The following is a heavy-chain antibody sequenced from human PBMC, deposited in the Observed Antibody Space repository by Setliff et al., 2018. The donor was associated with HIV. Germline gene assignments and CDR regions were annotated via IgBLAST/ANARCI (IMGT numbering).Heavy chain of an antibody. Sequence: ASVKVSCKASGYTLTDNFIHWVRQAPGQGLECIGWIGPHNDDRRISQRFRGRVSLTRDTPISTAFLELSGVHSDDTAVNYCARQLSNSFDLWGQGALVTVSS. CDR1: GYTLTDNF. J-gene: IGHJ4*02. CDR3: ARQLSNSFDL. CDR2: IGPHNDDR. D-gene: IGHD1-1*01. V-gene: IGHV1-2*02.